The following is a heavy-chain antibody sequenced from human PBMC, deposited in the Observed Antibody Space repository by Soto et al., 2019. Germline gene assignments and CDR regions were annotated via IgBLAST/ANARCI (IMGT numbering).Heavy chain of an antibody. CDR3: ARSGWYLDY. CDR1: GGSISSSSYY. J-gene: IGHJ4*02. V-gene: IGHV4-39*01. Sequence: LSLTCTVSGGSISSSSYYWGWIRQPPGKGLEWIGSIYYSGSTYYNPSLKSRVTISVDTSKNQFSLKLSSVTAADTAVYYCARSGWYLDYWGQGTLVTVSS. D-gene: IGHD6-19*01. CDR2: IYYSGST.